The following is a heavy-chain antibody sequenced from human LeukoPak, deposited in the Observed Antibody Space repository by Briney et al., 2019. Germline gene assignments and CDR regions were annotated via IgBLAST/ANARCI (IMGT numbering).Heavy chain of an antibody. Sequence: PGGSLRLSCAASGFTFSSYSMNWVRQAPGKGLEWVSYISSSSSTIYYADSVKGRFTISRDNAKNSLYLQMNSLRAEDTALYYCARGRPPADYWGQGTLVTVSS. CDR1: GFTFSSYS. CDR3: ARGRPPADY. J-gene: IGHJ4*02. V-gene: IGHV3-48*01. CDR2: ISSSSSTI.